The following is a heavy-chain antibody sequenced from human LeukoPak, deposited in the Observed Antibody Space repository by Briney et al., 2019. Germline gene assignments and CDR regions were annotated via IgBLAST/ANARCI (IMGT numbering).Heavy chain of an antibody. V-gene: IGHV5-51*01. D-gene: IGHD5-12*01. J-gene: IGHJ4*02. Sequence: GESLKISCKGSGYSFTTRWIGWVRQMPGKGLEWMGIIYPGDSATRYSPSFQGHVTISADKSISTAYLQWSSLKASDTAMYYCAKHGSGYEPDYWGQGTLVTVSS. CDR3: AKHGSGYEPDY. CDR2: IYPGDSAT. CDR1: GYSFTTRW.